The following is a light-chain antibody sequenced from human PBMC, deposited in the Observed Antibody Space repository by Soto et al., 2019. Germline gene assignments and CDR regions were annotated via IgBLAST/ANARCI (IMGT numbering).Light chain of an antibody. CDR3: QQYTNWPPIT. CDR1: QSVSSY. V-gene: IGKV3-11*01. CDR2: DAS. J-gene: IGKJ5*01. Sequence: EIVLTQSPATLALARGESATLYCRASQSVSSYLAWYQQKPGQAPRLLINDASNRATGISGRFSGSESGTEFTPTISRLQSQDFAVYYCQQYTNWPPITVCPWTRLEIK.